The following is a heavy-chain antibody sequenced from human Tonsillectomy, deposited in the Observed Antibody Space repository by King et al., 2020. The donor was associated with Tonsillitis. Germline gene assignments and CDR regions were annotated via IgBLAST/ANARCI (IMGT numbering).Heavy chain of an antibody. Sequence: VQLVESGGGLVQPGGSLRLSCAASGFSFSTYSMNWVRQAPGKALEWVSYISSGSTFRYYADSVKGRFTISRDNAKNSPYLQMNSLRAGDTAMYFCARDIEYYYGSRSYLPPDYWGQGTLVTVSS. CDR1: GFSFSTYS. V-gene: IGHV3-48*01. D-gene: IGHD3-10*01. CDR3: ARDIEYYYGSRSYLPPDY. CDR2: ISSGSTFR. J-gene: IGHJ4*02.